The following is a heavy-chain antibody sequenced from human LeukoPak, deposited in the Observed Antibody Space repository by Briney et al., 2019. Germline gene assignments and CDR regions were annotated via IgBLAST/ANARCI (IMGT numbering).Heavy chain of an antibody. CDR2: INPSGGST. D-gene: IGHD3-3*01. V-gene: IGHV1-46*03. Sequence: ASVKVSCKASGYTFTSYYMHLVRQAPGQGLEWMGIINPSGGSTSYAQKFQGRVTMTRDTSTSTVYMELSSLRSEDTAVYYCARGRFVYDFWSGYYTDCDYWGQGTLVTVSS. CDR3: ARGRFVYDFWSGYYTDCDY. CDR1: GYTFTSYY. J-gene: IGHJ4*02.